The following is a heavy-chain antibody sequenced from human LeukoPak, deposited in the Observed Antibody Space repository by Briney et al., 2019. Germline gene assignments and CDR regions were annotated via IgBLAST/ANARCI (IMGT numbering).Heavy chain of an antibody. CDR1: GFTFSTYA. J-gene: IGHJ4*02. Sequence: GGSLRLSCATSGFTFSTYAMSWVRRAPGKGLEWVSRISDNGGSTYYADSVKGRFTVSRDNSKNTLFLQLNSLRAEDTAEYYCAKEQVSGSYYTGYWGQGTLVTVSS. D-gene: IGHD3-10*01. CDR2: ISDNGGST. V-gene: IGHV3-23*01. CDR3: AKEQVSGSYYTGY.